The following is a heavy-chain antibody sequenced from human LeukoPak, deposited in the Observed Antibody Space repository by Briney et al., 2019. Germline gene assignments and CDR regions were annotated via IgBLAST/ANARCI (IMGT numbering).Heavy chain of an antibody. CDR3: AKLPLGVVIIGMRNYYYYGMDV. D-gene: IGHD3-3*01. CDR1: GFTFSSYG. Sequence: PGRSLRLSCAASGFTFSSYGMHWVRQAPGKGLEWVAVISYDGSNKYYADSVKGRFTISRDNSKNTLYPQMNSLRAEDTAVYYCAKLPLGVVIIGMRNYYYYGMDVWGRGTTVTVSS. V-gene: IGHV3-30*18. J-gene: IGHJ6*02. CDR2: ISYDGSNK.